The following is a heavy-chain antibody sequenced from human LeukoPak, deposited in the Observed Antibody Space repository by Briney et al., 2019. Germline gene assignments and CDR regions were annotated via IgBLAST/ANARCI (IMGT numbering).Heavy chain of an antibody. CDR2: VTQSGYT. J-gene: IGHJ2*01. D-gene: IGHD3-10*01. V-gene: IGHV4/OR15-8*02. CDR1: VDSVVNGDW. CDR3: SRRSGNYTWYLDV. Sequence: SETLSLTCDFSVDSVVNGDWWTWFRQPPGKGLEWIGEVTQSGYTNYNPSLETRVTISIDKSNNHFSLTLRSVSAADTAVYFCSRRSGNYTWYLDVWGRGTLITVSS.